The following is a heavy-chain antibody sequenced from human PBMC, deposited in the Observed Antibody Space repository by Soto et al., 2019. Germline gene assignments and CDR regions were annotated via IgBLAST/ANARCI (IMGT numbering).Heavy chain of an antibody. CDR3: ARGYNWNDPPYYYYYMDV. V-gene: IGHV4-61*05. CDR2: IYYSGST. Sequence: SETLSLTCTVSGGSISSSSYYWGWIRQPPGKGLEWIGYIYYSGSTNYNPSLKSRVTISVDTSKNQFSLKLSSVTAADTAVYYCARGYNWNDPPYYYYYMDVWGKGTTVTVSS. CDR1: GGSISSSSYY. D-gene: IGHD1-1*01. J-gene: IGHJ6*03.